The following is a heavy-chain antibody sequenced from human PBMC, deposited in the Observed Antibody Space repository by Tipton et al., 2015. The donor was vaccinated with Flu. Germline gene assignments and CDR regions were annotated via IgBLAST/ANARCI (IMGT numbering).Heavy chain of an antibody. CDR3: ARAMVVTYYFDY. Sequence: QLVQSGPEVKKPGSSVKVSCKASGGTFSSYAISWVRQAPGQGLEWMGGIMPIFGTANYAQKFQGRVTITADESTSTAYMELSSLKSEDTAVYYCARAMVVTYYFDYWGQGTLVTVSS. J-gene: IGHJ4*02. CDR1: GGTFSSYA. V-gene: IGHV1-69*01. CDR2: IMPIFGTA. D-gene: IGHD4-23*01.